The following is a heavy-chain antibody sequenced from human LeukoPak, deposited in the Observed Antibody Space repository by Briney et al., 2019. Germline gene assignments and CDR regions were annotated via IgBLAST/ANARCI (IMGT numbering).Heavy chain of an antibody. J-gene: IGHJ5*02. CDR3: TRENRARQIIITSRGWFDP. Sequence: AGGSLRLSCAASGFTFDDYAMHWVRQAPGKGLEWVSLISWDGGSTYYADSVKGRFTISRDNSKNTLYLQMNSLRVEDTAVYYCTRENRARQIIITSRGWFDPWGQGTLVTVSS. CDR1: GFTFDDYA. V-gene: IGHV3-43D*03. D-gene: IGHD3-16*01. CDR2: ISWDGGST.